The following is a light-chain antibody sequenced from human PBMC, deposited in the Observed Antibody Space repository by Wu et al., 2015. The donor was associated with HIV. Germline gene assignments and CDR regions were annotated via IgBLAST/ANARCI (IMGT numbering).Light chain of an antibody. J-gene: IGKJ2*01. CDR3: QQYNQWPYT. CDR2: GAS. V-gene: IGKV3D-15*01. Sequence: EIVLTQSPATLSLSPGEGATLSCRASQSIGSSLGWYQQKPGQAPRLLIYGASTRATGITARFGGSGSGTEFTLTITNMESEDFAIYYCQQYNQWPYTFGLGDQPGDQT. CDR1: QSIGSS.